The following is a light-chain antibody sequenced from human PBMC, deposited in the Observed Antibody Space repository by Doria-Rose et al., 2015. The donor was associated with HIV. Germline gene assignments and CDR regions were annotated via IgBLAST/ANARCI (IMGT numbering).Light chain of an antibody. CDR2: WAS. CDR3: QQYYDTPS. V-gene: IGKV4-1*01. J-gene: IGKJ3*01. CDR1: QSLLYTSKHY. Sequence: TQSPESLGMSLGERATLNCKSNQSLLYTSKHYLAWYQQKPGQPPKLLIYWASTRPSGVPARFSGSGSGTDFTLTISSLEAEDVAVYYCQQYYDTPSFGPGTTVDIK.